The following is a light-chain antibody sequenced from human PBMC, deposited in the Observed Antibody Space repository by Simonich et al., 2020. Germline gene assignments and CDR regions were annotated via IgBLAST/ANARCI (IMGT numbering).Light chain of an antibody. V-gene: IGLV2-23*01. Sequence: QSALTQPASVSGSPGQSITISCTGTSSDVGSYNLVSWYQQHPGKAPKLMLSEGSKRPSGVSNRFSGSKSGNTASLTSSGLQAEDEADYYCCSYAGSSTVFGGGTKLTVL. CDR2: EGS. J-gene: IGLJ3*02. CDR3: CSYAGSSTV. CDR1: SSDVGSYNL.